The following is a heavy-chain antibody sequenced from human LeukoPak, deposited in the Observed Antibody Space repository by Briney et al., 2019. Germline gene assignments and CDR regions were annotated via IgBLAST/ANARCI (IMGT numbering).Heavy chain of an antibody. CDR1: GYTFTSYY. V-gene: IGHV1-46*01. D-gene: IGHD2-15*01. CDR3: ARVAFTVGYCSGGSCYPRSFSMDV. Sequence: GASVKVSCKASGYTFTSYYMHWVRQAPGQGLEWMGIINPSGGSTSYAQKFQGRVTMTRDMSTSTVYMELSSLRSEDTAVYYCARVAFTVGYCSGGSCYPRSFSMDVWGKGTTVTVSS. CDR2: INPSGGST. J-gene: IGHJ6*03.